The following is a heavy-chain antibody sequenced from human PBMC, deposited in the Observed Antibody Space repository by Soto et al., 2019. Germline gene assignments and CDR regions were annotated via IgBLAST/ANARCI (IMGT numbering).Heavy chain of an antibody. Sequence: EVQLLNFGGGLAQPGGSLRLSCAASGFTFSNYAMNWVRQAPGKGLEWVSVMSSGGSTYYADSVKGRFTISRDNSKNTLYLQMNSMRADDTAVYYCARPGSTTVVGNGDFENWGKGTLFTVSS. CDR3: ARPGSTTVVGNGDFEN. CDR2: MSSGGST. D-gene: IGHD2-2*01. J-gene: IGHJ4*02. V-gene: IGHV3-23*01. CDR1: GFTFSNYA.